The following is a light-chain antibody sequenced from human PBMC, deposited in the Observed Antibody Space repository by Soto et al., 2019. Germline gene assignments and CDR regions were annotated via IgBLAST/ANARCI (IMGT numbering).Light chain of an antibody. CDR3: SSYASSTWM. CDR1: SS. Sequence: QSALTQPASVSGSPGQSITISCTGTSSVSWYQQHPGKAPKLIIYDVSNRPSGVSYRFSGDKSGNTASLTISGVQADDEADYYCSSYASSTWMLGGGTKLTVL. V-gene: IGLV2-14*01. CDR2: DVS. J-gene: IGLJ3*02.